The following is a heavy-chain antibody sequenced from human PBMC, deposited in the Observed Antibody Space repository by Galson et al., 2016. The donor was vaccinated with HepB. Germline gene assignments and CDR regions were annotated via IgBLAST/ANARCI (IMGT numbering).Heavy chain of an antibody. J-gene: IGHJ4*01. CDR1: GGTFRSNS. D-gene: IGHD6-19*01. CDR2: ITPMFGTT. Sequence: SVKVSCKASGGTFRSNSIIWVRQAPGQGLEYMGGITPMFGTTNYAQKFQGRITITADESTRTAYMDLRRLRSEDTAIYYCARGVPGNDCFDFWGQGTLVTVST. V-gene: IGHV1-69*13. CDR3: ARGVPGNDCFDF.